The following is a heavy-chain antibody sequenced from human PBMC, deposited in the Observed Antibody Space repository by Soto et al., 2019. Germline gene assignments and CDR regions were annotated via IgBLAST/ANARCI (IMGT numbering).Heavy chain of an antibody. V-gene: IGHV5-51*01. D-gene: IGHD6-13*01. CDR3: ARHGGRSSWTPVDYYYYGMDV. CDR1: GYSFAPYW. J-gene: IGHJ6*02. CDR2: IYPGDSDT. Sequence: GESLKISCKGSGYSFAPYWIGWVRQMPGKGLEWMGIIYPGDSDTRYSPSFQGQVTISADKSISTAYLEWSSLKASDTAMYYCARHGGRSSWTPVDYYYYGMDVWGQGTTVTVSS.